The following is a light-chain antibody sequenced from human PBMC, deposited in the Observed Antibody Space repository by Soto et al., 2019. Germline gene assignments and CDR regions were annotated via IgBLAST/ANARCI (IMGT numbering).Light chain of an antibody. CDR2: RDG. CDR3: AVWDQSLTGWV. Sequence: QSVLTQPPSASGTPGQSLTISCSGSSSNIGSHFVYWYQHLPGTAPKLLIFRDGQRPSGVPARFFGSKSGTSASLASTVLRSEDEADYYCAVWDQSLTGWVFGGGTKLTVL. V-gene: IGLV1-47*01. CDR1: SSNIGSHF. J-gene: IGLJ3*02.